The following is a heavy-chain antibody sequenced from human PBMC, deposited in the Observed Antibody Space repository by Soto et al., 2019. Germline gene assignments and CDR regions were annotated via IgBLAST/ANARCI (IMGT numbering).Heavy chain of an antibody. Sequence: QVQLQESGPGLVKPSQTLSLTCNVSSGSISRGPYYWSWIRQHPGGGLEWIGYIYYSGRAYYNPSLESRFTMSIDTSKSHFSLKLIAVTAADTAVYYCARGSMVRGVTPFDIWGHGTLVTVSS. D-gene: IGHD3-10*01. V-gene: IGHV4-31*03. CDR3: ARGSMVRGVTPFDI. J-gene: IGHJ3*02. CDR2: IYYSGRA. CDR1: SGSISRGPYY.